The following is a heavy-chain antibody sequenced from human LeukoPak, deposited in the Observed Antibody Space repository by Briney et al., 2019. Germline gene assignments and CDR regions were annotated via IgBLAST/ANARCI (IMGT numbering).Heavy chain of an antibody. V-gene: IGHV4-39*07. D-gene: IGHD6-13*01. CDR3: ATYSSSRKVYFFDF. CDR2: IYYSGNT. CDR1: GGSISSSSYY. Sequence: SETLSLTCTVSGGSISSSSYYWGWIRQPPGKGLEWIGSIYYSGNTYYIPSLKSRVTISLDTSKNQFSLRLTSVTAAATSVYYCATYSSSRKVYFFDFWGQGTLVTVSS. J-gene: IGHJ4*02.